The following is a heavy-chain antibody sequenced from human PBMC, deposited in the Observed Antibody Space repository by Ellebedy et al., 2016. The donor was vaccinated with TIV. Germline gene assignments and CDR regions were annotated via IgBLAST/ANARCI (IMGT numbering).Heavy chain of an antibody. CDR3: ARPWLEMDTMGDAFDI. CDR1: GFTFSSYA. D-gene: IGHD5-24*01. CDR2: ISGSGGST. V-gene: IGHV3-23*01. Sequence: GESLKISCAASGFTFSSYAMSWVRQAPGKGLEWVSAISGSGGSTYYANAVKGRFTISRDNSKNTLYLHINSLRAEHTAVYYWARPWLEMDTMGDAFDIWGKGTMVPLSS. J-gene: IGHJ3*02.